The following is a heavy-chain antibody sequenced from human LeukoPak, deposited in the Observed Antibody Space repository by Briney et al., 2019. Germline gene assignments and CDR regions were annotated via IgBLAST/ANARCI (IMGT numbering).Heavy chain of an antibody. CDR1: GFTFSSYA. J-gene: IGHJ4*02. CDR3: AREERCTVTNCPTAFDY. Sequence: GGSLRLSCAASGFTFSSYAMHWVRQAPGKGLEWLAFLRFDGRETFYADSVKGRFTVSRDNSNNNLYLQMSYLSPDDTAVYYCAREERCTVTNCPTAFDYWGQGTLVTISS. CDR2: LRFDGRET. D-gene: IGHD2-8*02. V-gene: IGHV3-30*02.